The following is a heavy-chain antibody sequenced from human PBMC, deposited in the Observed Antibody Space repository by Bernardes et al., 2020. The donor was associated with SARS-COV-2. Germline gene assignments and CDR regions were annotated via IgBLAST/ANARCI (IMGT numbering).Heavy chain of an antibody. J-gene: IGHJ6*02. CDR1: GFTFDDYA. V-gene: IGHV3-9*01. CDR2: ISWNSGSI. Sequence: SLRLSCAASGFTFDDYAMHWVRQAPGKGLEWVSGISWNSGSIGYADSVKGRFTISRDNAKNSLYLQMNSLRAEDTALYYCAKDKDYYYGMDVWGQGTTVTVSS. CDR3: AKDKDYYYGMDV.